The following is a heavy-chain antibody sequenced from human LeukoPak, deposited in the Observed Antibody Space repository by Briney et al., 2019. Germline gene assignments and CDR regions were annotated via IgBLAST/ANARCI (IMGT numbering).Heavy chain of an antibody. J-gene: IGHJ4*02. D-gene: IGHD3-3*01. CDR1: GGSISSYY. V-gene: IGHV4-59*12. CDR3: AREGSGPGFDY. Sequence: PSETLSLTCTVSGGSISSYYWSWIRQPPGKGLEWIGYIYHSGSTYYNPSLKSRVTISVDRSKNQFSLKLSSVTAADTAVYYCAREGSGPGFDYWGQGTLVSVSS. CDR2: IYHSGST.